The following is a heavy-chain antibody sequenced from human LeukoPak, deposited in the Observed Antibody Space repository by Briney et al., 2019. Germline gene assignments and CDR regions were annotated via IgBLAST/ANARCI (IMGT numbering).Heavy chain of an antibody. J-gene: IGHJ4*02. V-gene: IGHV4-59*12. CDR3: ARGRLGRTYYDFWSGYGDY. D-gene: IGHD3-3*01. Sequence: SETLSLTCTVSGGPISSYYWSWIRQPPGKGLEWIGYIHSGSTNYNPSLQSRVTISVDTSKNQFSVSLSSVTAADTAVYYCARGRLGRTYYDFWSGYGDYWGQGTLVTVSS. CDR2: IHSGST. CDR1: GGPISSYY.